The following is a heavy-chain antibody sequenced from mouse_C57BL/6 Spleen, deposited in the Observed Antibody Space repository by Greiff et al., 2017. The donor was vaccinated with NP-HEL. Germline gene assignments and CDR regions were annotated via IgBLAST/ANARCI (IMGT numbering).Heavy chain of an antibody. CDR3: ERATMVTYWYFDV. D-gene: IGHD2-2*01. V-gene: IGHV1-54*01. CDR2: FNPGSGGT. J-gene: IGHJ1*03. Sequence: VKLQQSGAELVRPGTSVKVSCKASGYAFTNYLIEWVKQRPGQGLEWIGVFNPGSGGTNYNEKFKGKATLTADKSTSTAYMELSSLASEDSAVYVCERATMVTYWYFDVWGTGTTVTVSS. CDR1: GYAFTNYL.